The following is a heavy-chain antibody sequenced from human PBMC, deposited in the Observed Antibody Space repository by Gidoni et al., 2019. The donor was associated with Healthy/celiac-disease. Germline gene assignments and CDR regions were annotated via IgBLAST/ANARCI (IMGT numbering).Heavy chain of an antibody. CDR1: GFTFSSYA. V-gene: IGHV3-23*01. D-gene: IGHD1-26*01. Sequence: EVQLLESGGGLVQPGGSLRLSCAASGFTFSSYAMSWVRQAPGKGLEWVSAISGSGGSTYYADSVKGRFTISRDNSKNTLDLQMNSRRAEDTAVYYCAKSLVGATQAGYWYFDLWGRGTLVTVSS. J-gene: IGHJ2*01. CDR2: ISGSGGST. CDR3: AKSLVGATQAGYWYFDL.